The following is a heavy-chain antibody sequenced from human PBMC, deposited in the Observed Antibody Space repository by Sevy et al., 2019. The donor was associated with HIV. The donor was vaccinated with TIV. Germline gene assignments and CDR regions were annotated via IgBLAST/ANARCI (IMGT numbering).Heavy chain of an antibody. Sequence: SETLSLTCTISGGSIGSSYYWGWVRQRPGKGLELIGTIYYSGNTDYNPSLKSRVTISVDRSKNQVSLKLRSVTAADTAVYYCAKTETVYYDGMDVWGQGTSVTVSS. J-gene: IGHJ6*02. CDR3: AKTETVYYDGMDV. CDR2: IYYSGNT. D-gene: IGHD1-1*01. CDR1: GGSIGSSYY. V-gene: IGHV4-39*01.